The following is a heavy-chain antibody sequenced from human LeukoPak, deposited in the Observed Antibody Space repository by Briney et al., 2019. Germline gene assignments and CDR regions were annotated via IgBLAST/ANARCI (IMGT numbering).Heavy chain of an antibody. V-gene: IGHV3-30*02. Sequence: PGGSLGLSCAASGFTFSSYGMHWVRQAPGKGLEWVAVIWYDGSNKYYADSVKGRFTISRDNSKNTLYLQMNSLRAEDTALYYCAKGRFPRGNYYGSGTWDYWGQGTLVTVSS. CDR3: AKGRFPRGNYYGSGTWDY. D-gene: IGHD3-10*01. CDR2: IWYDGSNK. CDR1: GFTFSSYG. J-gene: IGHJ4*02.